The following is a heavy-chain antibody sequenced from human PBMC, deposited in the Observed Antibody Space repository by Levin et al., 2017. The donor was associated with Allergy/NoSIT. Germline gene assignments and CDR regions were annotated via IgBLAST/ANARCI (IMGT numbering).Heavy chain of an antibody. J-gene: IGHJ4*02. CDR1: GFTFSSYW. D-gene: IGHD7-27*01. CDR2: INKDGTYT. Sequence: GGSLRLSCAASGFTFSSYWMHWVRQVPGKGLVWVSRINKDGTYTSYADSVKGRFTISRDNAENTLYLQMNSLRAEDTAVYYCARDPDYTTGDGFDYWGQGTLVTVSS. V-gene: IGHV3-74*01. CDR3: ARDPDYTTGDGFDY.